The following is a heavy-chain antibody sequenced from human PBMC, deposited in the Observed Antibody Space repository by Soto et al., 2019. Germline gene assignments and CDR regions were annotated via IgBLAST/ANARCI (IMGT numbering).Heavy chain of an antibody. D-gene: IGHD5-12*01. CDR3: ARDRGGYDRLYYYHGMDV. V-gene: IGHV3-11*06. CDR1: GFTFSDYY. Sequence: SGGSLRLSCAASGFTFSDYYMSWIRQAPGKGLEYISYISSSSGSTNYADFVKGRFTISRDNAKNSLYLQMSSLRAEDTAVYYCARDRGGYDRLYYYHGMDVWGQGTTVTVSS. J-gene: IGHJ6*02. CDR2: ISSSSGST.